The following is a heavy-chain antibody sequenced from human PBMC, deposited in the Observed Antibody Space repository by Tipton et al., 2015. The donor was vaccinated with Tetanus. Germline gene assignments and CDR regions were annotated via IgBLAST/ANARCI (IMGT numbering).Heavy chain of an antibody. V-gene: IGHV5-51*01. CDR2: IYPGDSYT. J-gene: IGHJ4*02. CDR3: ARREGAARADPFDY. D-gene: IGHD6-6*01. CDR1: GYSFTSYW. Sequence: EGQLGQSGAEEKKPGESLKISCKGSGYSFTSYWIGWVRQMHGKGLEWIGIIYPGDSYTRYSPSFQGRVTISADKSISTAYLQWSSLKASDTAMYYCARREGAARADPFDYWGQGTLVTVSS.